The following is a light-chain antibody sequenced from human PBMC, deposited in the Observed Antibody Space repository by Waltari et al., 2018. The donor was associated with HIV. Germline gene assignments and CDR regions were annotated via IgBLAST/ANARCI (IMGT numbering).Light chain of an antibody. Sequence: SYELTQPPSVSVSPGQTASITCSGDKLGNKNVCWYQQKSGQSPVLVIYQDRRRPPGIPRRCSGSNSGNTATLTISGTQAVDEADYYCQTWDSFIVVFAGVTRLTVL. CDR2: QDR. CDR3: QTWDSFIVV. CDR1: KLGNKN. J-gene: IGLJ2*01. V-gene: IGLV3-1*01.